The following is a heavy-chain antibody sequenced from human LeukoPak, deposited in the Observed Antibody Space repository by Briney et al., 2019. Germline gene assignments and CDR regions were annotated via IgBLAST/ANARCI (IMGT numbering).Heavy chain of an antibody. V-gene: IGHV3-21*01. CDR2: ISSSSSYI. D-gene: IGHD2-2*02. Sequence: GGSLRLSCAASGFTFSSYSMNWVRQAPGKGLEWVSSISSSSSYIYYADSVKGRFTISRDKSKNTVYLQMNSLRAEDTAVYYCARDAGGYSYYYMDVWGKGTTVTVSS. J-gene: IGHJ6*03. CDR3: ARDAGGYSYYYMDV. CDR1: GFTFSSYS.